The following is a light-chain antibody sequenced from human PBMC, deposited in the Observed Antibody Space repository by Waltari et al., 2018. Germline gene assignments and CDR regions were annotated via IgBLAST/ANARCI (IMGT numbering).Light chain of an antibody. CDR3: QKYDSAPRT. Sequence: DIQMTQSPSSLSASVGDRVTITCRASQGITNYLAWYQHKPGKVPKLLIYAAYTLQSGVPSRFSGSGSGTDFTLTISSLQPEDVATYYCQKYDSAPRTFGQGTKVEIK. V-gene: IGKV1-27*01. CDR1: QGITNY. J-gene: IGKJ1*01. CDR2: AAY.